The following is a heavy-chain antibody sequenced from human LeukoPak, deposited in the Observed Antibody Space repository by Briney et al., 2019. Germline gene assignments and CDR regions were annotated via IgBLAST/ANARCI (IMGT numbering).Heavy chain of an antibody. CDR2: IYPGDSDT. CDR3: ARHGRNDYDFWSSYYTVISEYFQH. J-gene: IGHJ1*01. CDR1: GYSFTSYW. D-gene: IGHD3-3*01. V-gene: IGHV5-51*01. Sequence: AGESLKISCKGSGYSFTSYWIGWVRQMPGKGLEWMGIIYPGDSDTRYSPSFQGQVTISADKSISTAYLQWSSLKASDTAMYYCARHGRNDYDFWSSYYTVISEYFQHWGQGTLVTVSS.